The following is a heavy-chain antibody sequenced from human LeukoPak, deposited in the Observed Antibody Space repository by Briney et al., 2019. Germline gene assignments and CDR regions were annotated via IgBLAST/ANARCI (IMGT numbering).Heavy chain of an antibody. D-gene: IGHD4-11*01. J-gene: IGHJ6*02. CDR1: GFTFSSYA. Sequence: GGSLRLSCAASGFTFSSYAMSWVRQAPGKGLEWVAVISYDGSNKYYADSVKGRFTISRDNSKNTLYLQMNSLRSEDTAVYYCARARIPDYSRDYYYYYGMDVWGQGTTVTVSS. CDR2: ISYDGSNK. V-gene: IGHV3-30*03. CDR3: ARARIPDYSRDYYYYYGMDV.